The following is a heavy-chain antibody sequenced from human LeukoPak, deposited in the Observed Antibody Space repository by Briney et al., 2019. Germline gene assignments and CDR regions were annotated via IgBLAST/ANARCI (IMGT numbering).Heavy chain of an antibody. CDR3: ARGGEQQLCDY. J-gene: IGHJ4*02. V-gene: IGHV1-46*01. CDR2: INPSGGST. CDR1: GYTFTSYY. D-gene: IGHD6-13*01. Sequence: ASVKVSCKASGYTFTSYYMHWVRQAPGQGLEWMGIINPSGGSTSYAQKFQGRVTMTRDTSTSTVYMELSSPRSEDTAVFYCARGGEQQLCDYWGQGTLVTVSS.